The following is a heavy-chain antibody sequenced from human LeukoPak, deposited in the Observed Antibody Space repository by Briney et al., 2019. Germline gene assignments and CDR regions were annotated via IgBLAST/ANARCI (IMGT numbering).Heavy chain of an antibody. V-gene: IGHV3-74*01. CDR1: GFTFSNYW. CDR2: INERATII. Sequence: GGSLRLSCAASGFTFSNYWMHWVRQAPGKGLEWVSRINERATIISYADSVKGRFTISRENARNTLYLQMDSLTAEDTAVYYCVRDLILVWTPGDDFDHWGQGTLVTVSS. CDR3: VRDLILVWTPGDDFDH. D-gene: IGHD3-16*01. J-gene: IGHJ4*02.